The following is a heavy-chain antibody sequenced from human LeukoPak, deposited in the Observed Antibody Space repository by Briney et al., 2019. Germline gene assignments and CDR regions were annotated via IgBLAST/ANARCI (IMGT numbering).Heavy chain of an antibody. D-gene: IGHD3-3*01. J-gene: IGHJ2*01. CDR3: AKDGYYSSANHFARLHFDL. V-gene: IGHV3-23*01. Sequence: GGSLRLSCEASGFTFSTHAMNWVRQTPGKGLEWLSVISGDVQTTTYASSVKGRFTISRDNSKNTLYLEMNSLRVEDTAIYYCAKDGYYSSANHFARLHFDLWGRGTRVTVSS. CDR2: ISGDVQTT. CDR1: GFTFSTHA.